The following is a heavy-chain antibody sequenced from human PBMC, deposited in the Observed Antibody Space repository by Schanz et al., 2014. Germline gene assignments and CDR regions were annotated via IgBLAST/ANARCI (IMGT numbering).Heavy chain of an antibody. J-gene: IGHJ4*02. CDR3: ARRRWDTLYVGYYFDY. D-gene: IGHD1-26*01. CDR2: IWFDGNNK. V-gene: IGHV3-33*03. Sequence: QVQLVESGGGVVQPGRSLRLSCATSGFTFSSYGMHWVRQAPGKGLEWVAVIWFDGNNKYYADSVKGRFTISRENGKNSLYLQMNSLRAGDTAVYYCARRRWDTLYVGYYFDYWGQGTLVTVSS. CDR1: GFTFSSYG.